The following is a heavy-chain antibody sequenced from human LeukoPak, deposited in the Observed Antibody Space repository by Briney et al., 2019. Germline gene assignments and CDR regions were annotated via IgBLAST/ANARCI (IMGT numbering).Heavy chain of an antibody. CDR3: AKDIVLITPEAFDI. CDR2: IRYDGSNK. Sequence: PGGSLRLSRAASGFTFSSYGMHWVRQAPGKGLEWVAFIRYDGSNKYYADSVKGRFTISRDNSKNTLYLQMNSLRAEDTAVYYCAKDIVLITPEAFDIWGQGTMVTVSS. CDR1: GFTFSSYG. V-gene: IGHV3-30*02. J-gene: IGHJ3*02. D-gene: IGHD2-8*01.